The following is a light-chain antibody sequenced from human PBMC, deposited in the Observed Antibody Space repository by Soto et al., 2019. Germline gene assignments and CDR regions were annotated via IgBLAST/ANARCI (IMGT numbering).Light chain of an antibody. J-gene: IGKJ4*01. CDR3: QQLRRYPST. V-gene: IGKV1-9*01. CDR1: QDIAIY. Sequence: IPLTQSPSSLSASVGDRVTITCRASQDIAIYLAWYQQKPGEAPKLLIYAASTLYGGVPSRFSGSGSGTDFALTITSLQAEDFATYYCQQLRRYPSTFGGGTKVEIK. CDR2: AAS.